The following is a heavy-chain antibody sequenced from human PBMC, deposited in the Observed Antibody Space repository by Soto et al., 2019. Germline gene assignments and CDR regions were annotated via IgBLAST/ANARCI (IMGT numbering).Heavy chain of an antibody. D-gene: IGHD1-20*01. J-gene: IGHJ4*02. CDR3: ATSQKGYNWNYFDH. CDR2: VFYTGFT. Sequence: WETLSLTCAVSGASISGSYYYWAWLRQAPGKGPEWIGSVFYTGFTSYNPSLESRVSVSVDTSKSQFSLKLSAVTAADTAVYYCATSQKGYNWNYFDHWGQGALVTVSS. V-gene: IGHV4-39*01. CDR1: GASISGSYYY.